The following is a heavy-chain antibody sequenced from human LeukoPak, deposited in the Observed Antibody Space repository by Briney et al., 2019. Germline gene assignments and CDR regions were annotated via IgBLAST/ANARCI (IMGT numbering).Heavy chain of an antibody. Sequence: GGSLTLSCAASGLTFSIYAISWVRHAPGRGLEWVSAISGSGGSTYYADSVKGRFTISRDNSKNTLYLQMNSLRAEDTAVYCCANLGLMVRGAPPVDYWGQGTLVTVSS. D-gene: IGHD3-10*01. V-gene: IGHV3-23*01. CDR3: ANLGLMVRGAPPVDY. CDR1: GLTFSIYA. J-gene: IGHJ4*02. CDR2: ISGSGGST.